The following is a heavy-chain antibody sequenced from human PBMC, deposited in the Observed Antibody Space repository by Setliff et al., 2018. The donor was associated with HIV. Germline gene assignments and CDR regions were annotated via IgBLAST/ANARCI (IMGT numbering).Heavy chain of an antibody. J-gene: IGHJ4*02. CDR3: ATTECRGADCPQMYDY. D-gene: IGHD2-21*02. CDR1: GGSFGGSY. CDR2: LNYVGVT. Sequence: PSETLSLTCAVHGGSFGGSYWSWIRQPPGKGLEWIGELNYVGVTNHNPSLKSRVTISVEASKRQWSLKLNSVTAADTAVYYCATTECRGADCPQMYDYWGQGILVTVSS. V-gene: IGHV4-34*01.